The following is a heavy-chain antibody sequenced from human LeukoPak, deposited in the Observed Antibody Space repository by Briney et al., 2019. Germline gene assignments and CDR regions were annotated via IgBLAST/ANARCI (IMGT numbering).Heavy chain of an antibody. J-gene: IGHJ3*02. CDR1: GYTLTELS. Sequence: ASVKVSCKVSGYTLTELSMHWVRQAPGKGLEWMGGFDPEDGETIYAQKFQGRVTMTRDTSISTAYMELSRLRSDDTAVYYCARGELLWFGESIGGAFDIWGQGTMVTVSS. D-gene: IGHD3-10*01. CDR3: ARGELLWFGESIGGAFDI. V-gene: IGHV1-24*01. CDR2: FDPEDGET.